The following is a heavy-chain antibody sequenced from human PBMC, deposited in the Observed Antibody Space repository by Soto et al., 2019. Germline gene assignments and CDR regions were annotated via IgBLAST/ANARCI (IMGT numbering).Heavy chain of an antibody. D-gene: IGHD6-19*01. Sequence: ASVKVSCKASGYTFTSYGISWVRQAPGQGLEWMGWISAYNGNTNYAQKLQGRVTMTTDTSTSTAYMELRSLRSDDTAVYYCAREDCIAVANYYYYGMDGWGQGTTVTVSS. CDR1: GYTFTSYG. CDR3: AREDCIAVANYYYYGMDG. V-gene: IGHV1-18*01. J-gene: IGHJ6*02. CDR2: ISAYNGNT.